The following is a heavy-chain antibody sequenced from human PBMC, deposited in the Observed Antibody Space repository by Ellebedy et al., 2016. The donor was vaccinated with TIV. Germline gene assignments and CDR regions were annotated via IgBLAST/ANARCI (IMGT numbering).Heavy chain of an antibody. D-gene: IGHD1-1*01. Sequence: GGSLRLSXAASGFTFSAYGMHWVRQAPGKGLEWVALIWYHGSNKYYADSVKGRFTISRDNSKNMLYLQMNSLRAEDTAVYYCARSRDQVNWNDVRHYYGMDVWGQGTTVTVSS. CDR1: GFTFSAYG. CDR3: ARSRDQVNWNDVRHYYGMDV. CDR2: IWYHGSNK. V-gene: IGHV3-33*01. J-gene: IGHJ6*02.